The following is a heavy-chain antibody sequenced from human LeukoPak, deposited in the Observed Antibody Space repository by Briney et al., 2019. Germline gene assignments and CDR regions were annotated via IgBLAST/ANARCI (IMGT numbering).Heavy chain of an antibody. CDR3: TRGPIQQWPYYGMDV. CDR1: GFTFGDHA. Sequence: GGFLRLSCTASGFTFGDHAMSWVRQAPGKGLEWVGFIRSKTYGGTTEYAASVKGRFTISRDDSKSIAYLQMNSLKTEDTAVYYCTRGPIQQWPYYGMDVWGQGTTVTVSS. V-gene: IGHV3-49*04. CDR2: IRSKTYGGTT. J-gene: IGHJ6*02. D-gene: IGHD5-18*01.